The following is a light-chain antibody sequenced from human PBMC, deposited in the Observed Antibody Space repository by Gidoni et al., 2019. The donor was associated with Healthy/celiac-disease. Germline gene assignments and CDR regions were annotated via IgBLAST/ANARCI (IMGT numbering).Light chain of an antibody. Sequence: AIRITQSPSSLSASTGDRVTITCRASQGISSYLAWYQQKPGKAPKLLIYAASTLQSGVPSRFSGSGSGTDFTLTISCLQSEDVATYYWQQYYSYPYTFGQGTKLEIK. V-gene: IGKV1-8*01. CDR3: QQYYSYPYT. J-gene: IGKJ2*01. CDR2: AAS. CDR1: QGISSY.